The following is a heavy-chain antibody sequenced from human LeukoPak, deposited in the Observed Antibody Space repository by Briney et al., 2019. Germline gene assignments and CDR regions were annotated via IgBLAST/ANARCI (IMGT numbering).Heavy chain of an antibody. Sequence: SVKVSCKASGGTFSSYAISWVRQAPGQGLEWMGGIIPIFGTANYAQKFQGRVTITADESTSTAYMELSSLRSEDTAVYYCARDYHGSGSLTTFDYWGQGTLVTVSS. D-gene: IGHD3-10*01. J-gene: IGHJ4*02. V-gene: IGHV1-69*13. CDR2: IIPIFGTA. CDR3: ARDYHGSGSLTTFDY. CDR1: GGTFSSYA.